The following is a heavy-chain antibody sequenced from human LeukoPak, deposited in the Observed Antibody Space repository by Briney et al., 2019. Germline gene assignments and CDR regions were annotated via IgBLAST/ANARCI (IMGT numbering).Heavy chain of an antibody. CDR1: GFTFSNYA. J-gene: IGHJ4*02. D-gene: IGHD4-17*01. CDR2: ISSSSSYI. V-gene: IGHV3-21*04. Sequence: GGSLRLSCAASGFTFSNYAMNWVRQAPGKGLEWVSSISSSSSYIYYADSVKGRFTISRDNAKNSLYLQMNSLRAEDTAVYYCAKGYGGYGIDYWGQGTLVTVSS. CDR3: AKGYGGYGIDY.